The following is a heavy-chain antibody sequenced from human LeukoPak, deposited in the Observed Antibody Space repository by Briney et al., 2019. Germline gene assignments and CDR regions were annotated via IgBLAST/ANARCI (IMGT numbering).Heavy chain of an antibody. Sequence: SETLSLTCTVSGGFISSSSYYWGWIRQPPGKGLEWIGSIYYSGSTYYNPSLKSRVTISVDTSKNQFSLKLSSVTAADTAVYYCARHGQWLVRPDYWGQGTLVTVSS. CDR2: IYYSGST. V-gene: IGHV4-39*01. J-gene: IGHJ4*02. CDR3: ARHGQWLVRPDY. D-gene: IGHD6-19*01. CDR1: GGFISSSSYY.